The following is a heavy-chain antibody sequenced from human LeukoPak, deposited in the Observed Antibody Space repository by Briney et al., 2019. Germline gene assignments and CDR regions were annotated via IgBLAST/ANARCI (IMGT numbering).Heavy chain of an antibody. J-gene: IGHJ3*02. Sequence: GGSLRLSCAASGFTVSSYYMSWVRQAPGKGLEWASVFYSGGNTNYPDSVKGRFTISRDNSKNTLYLQMNSLRAEDTAVYYCARDPDSSAYDAFDIWGQGTMVTVSS. CDR2: FYSGGNT. D-gene: IGHD3-22*01. CDR1: GFTVSSYY. V-gene: IGHV3-53*01. CDR3: ARDPDSSAYDAFDI.